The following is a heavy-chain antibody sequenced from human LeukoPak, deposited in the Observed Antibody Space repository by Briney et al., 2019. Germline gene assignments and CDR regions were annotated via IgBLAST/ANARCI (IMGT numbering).Heavy chain of an antibody. D-gene: IGHD1-1*01. CDR2: IIPILGIA. CDR3: ARDARTGISTTEYYYGMDV. V-gene: IGHV1-69*04. J-gene: IGHJ6*02. CDR1: GYTFTTYY. Sequence: SVKVSCKASGYTFTTYYMHWVRQAPGQGLEWMGRIIPILGIANYAQKFQGRVTITADKSTSTAYMELSSLRSEDTAVYYCARDARTGISTTEYYYGMDVWGQGTTVTVSS.